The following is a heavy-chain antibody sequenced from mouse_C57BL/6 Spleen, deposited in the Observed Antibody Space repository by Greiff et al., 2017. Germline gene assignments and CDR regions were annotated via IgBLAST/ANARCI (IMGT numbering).Heavy chain of an antibody. D-gene: IGHD1-1*01. Sequence: QVQLQQPGAELVRPGSSVKLSCKASGYTFTSYWMHWVKQRPIQGLEWIGNIDPSDSETHYNQKFKDKATLTVDKSSSTAYMQLSSLTSEDSAVYYSATGGGSSSFDYWGQGTTLTVSS. J-gene: IGHJ2*01. V-gene: IGHV1-52*01. CDR3: ATGGGSSSFDY. CDR2: IDPSDSET. CDR1: GYTFTSYW.